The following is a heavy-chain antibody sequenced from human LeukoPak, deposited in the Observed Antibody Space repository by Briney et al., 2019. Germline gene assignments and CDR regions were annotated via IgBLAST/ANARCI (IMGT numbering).Heavy chain of an antibody. V-gene: IGHV3-30*02. J-gene: IGHJ4*02. CDR2: IRYDGSNN. CDR3: AKEGYSSGWYEDY. D-gene: IGHD6-19*01. Sequence: PGGSLRLSCAAAGFTFSTYGIHWVRQAPGMGLEWVAFIRYDGSNNYYADSVKGRFTISRENFMKTVYLQMNSLRPEDTAVYYCAKEGYSSGWYEDYWGQGTLVTVSS. CDR1: GFTFSTYG.